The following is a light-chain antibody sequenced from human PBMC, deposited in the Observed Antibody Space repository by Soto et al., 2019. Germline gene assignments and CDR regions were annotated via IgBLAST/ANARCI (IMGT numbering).Light chain of an antibody. V-gene: IGKV3-15*01. J-gene: IGKJ4*01. Sequence: EIVMTQSPATLSVSPGERATLSCRASQSVSSILAWYQQKPGQAPRLLIYGASTRPTGIPARFSGSGSGTEFTLTISSLQSEDFALYYCQQYNNWPPLTFGGGTKVEIK. CDR1: QSVSSI. CDR2: GAS. CDR3: QQYNNWPPLT.